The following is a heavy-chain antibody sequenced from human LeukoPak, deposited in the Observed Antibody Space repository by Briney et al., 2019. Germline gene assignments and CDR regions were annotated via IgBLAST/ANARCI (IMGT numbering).Heavy chain of an antibody. CDR3: ARDKRSSPYYLFDY. CDR2: INTGTGKT. V-gene: IGHV1-3*04. J-gene: IGHJ4*02. Sequence: ASVKVSCKTSGYTFSMNVIHWMCQAPGQRLEWMGWINTGTGKTKYSQKFQGRLSITRDTSANTTSMELSSLRSEDTAVFHCARDKRSSPYYLFDYWGQGTLVTVSS. D-gene: IGHD1-26*01. CDR1: GYTFSMNV.